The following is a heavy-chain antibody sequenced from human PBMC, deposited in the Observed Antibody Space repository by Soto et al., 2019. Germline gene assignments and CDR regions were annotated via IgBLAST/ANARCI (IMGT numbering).Heavy chain of an antibody. V-gene: IGHV3-23*01. CDR1: GFTFSSYA. D-gene: IGHD3-3*01. CDR3: AKDHTIFGVVTPYDAFDI. Sequence: GGSLRLSCAASGFTFSSYAMSWVRQAPGKGLEWVSAISGSGGSTYYADSVKGRFTISRDNSKNTLYLQMNSLRAEDTAVYYCAKDHTIFGVVTPYDAFDIWGQGTMVTVSS. CDR2: ISGSGGST. J-gene: IGHJ3*02.